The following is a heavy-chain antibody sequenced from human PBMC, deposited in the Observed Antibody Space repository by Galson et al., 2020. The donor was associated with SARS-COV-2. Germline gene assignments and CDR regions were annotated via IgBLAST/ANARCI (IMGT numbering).Heavy chain of an antibody. Sequence: ESGPTLVKPTQTLTLTCTFSGFSLSTSGMCVSWIRQSPGKALEWLERIDWDDDKFYSTSLKTRPTISKDTSKNQVVLTMTNMDPVDTATYYCARIRPRVVGTTYWYFDLWGRGTLVTVSS. CDR1: GFSLSTSGMC. CDR3: ARIRPRVVGTTYWYFDL. J-gene: IGHJ2*01. D-gene: IGHD1-1*01. CDR2: IDWDDDK. V-gene: IGHV2-70*17.